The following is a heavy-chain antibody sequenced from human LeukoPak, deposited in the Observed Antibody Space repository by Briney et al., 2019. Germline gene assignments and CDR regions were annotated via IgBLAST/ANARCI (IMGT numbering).Heavy chain of an antibody. CDR1: GYTFTSYG. CDR3: ARDMEMATIGWFWGNSLFDY. Sequence: ASVKVSCKASGYTFTSYGISWVRQAPGQGLEWMGWISAYNGNTNYAQKLQGRVTMTTDTSTSTAYMELRSLRSDDTAVYYCARDMEMATIGWFWGNSLFDYWGQGTLVTVSS. D-gene: IGHD5-24*01. V-gene: IGHV1-18*01. CDR2: ISAYNGNT. J-gene: IGHJ4*02.